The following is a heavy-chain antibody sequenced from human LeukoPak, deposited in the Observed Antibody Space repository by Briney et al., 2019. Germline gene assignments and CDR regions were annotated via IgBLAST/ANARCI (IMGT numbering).Heavy chain of an antibody. CDR3: ARAGLSIFGMITPNWFDP. CDR2: ISHSGST. CDR1: GGSFSDYY. J-gene: IGHJ5*02. Sequence: SETLSLTCSVYGGSFSDYYWSWIRQPPGPGLEWIGEISHSGSTKFNPSLKSRVTISVDPSRNQFSLNLTSVTAADTAVYYCARAGLSIFGMITPNWFDPWGQGTLVSVSS. D-gene: IGHD3-3*01. V-gene: IGHV4-34*01.